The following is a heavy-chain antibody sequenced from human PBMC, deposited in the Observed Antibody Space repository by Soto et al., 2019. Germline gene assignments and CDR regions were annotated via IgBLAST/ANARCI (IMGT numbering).Heavy chain of an antibody. CDR2: IWYDGSNK. CDR3: ARAILNYDSSGYPFDY. D-gene: IGHD3-22*01. V-gene: IGHV3-33*01. J-gene: IGHJ4*02. CDR1: GFTFSSYG. Sequence: SLRLSCAASGFTFSSYGMHWVRQAPGKGLEWVAVIWYDGSNKYYADSVKGRFTISRDNSKNTLYLQMNSLRAEDTAVYYCARAILNYDSSGYPFDYWGQGTLVTVSS.